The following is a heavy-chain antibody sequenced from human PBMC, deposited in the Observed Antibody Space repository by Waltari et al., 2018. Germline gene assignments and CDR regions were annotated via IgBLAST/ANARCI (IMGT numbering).Heavy chain of an antibody. CDR1: GGSISSSSYY. CDR3: ARGWERWEFDY. V-gene: IGHV4-39*07. J-gene: IGHJ4*02. D-gene: IGHD1-26*01. CDR2: IYYSGST. Sequence: QLQLQESGPGLVKPSETLSLTCTVSGGSISSSSYYWGWIRQPPGKGLEWIGSIYYSGSTYSNPSSKSRVTISVDTSKNQFSLKLSSVTAADTAVYYCARGWERWEFDYWGQGTLVTVSS.